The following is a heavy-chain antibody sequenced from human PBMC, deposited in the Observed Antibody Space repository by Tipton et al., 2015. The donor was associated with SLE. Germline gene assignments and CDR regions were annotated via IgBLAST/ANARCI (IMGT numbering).Heavy chain of an antibody. D-gene: IGHD6-13*01. Sequence: TLSLTCAVYGGSISSRNWWSWIRQPPGKGLEWIGEIDHSGSTNYNPSLESRVTISVDTSKNQFSLKLSSVTAADTAVYYCARGGAAAGREGYYYMDVWGQGTTVTVSS. CDR2: IDHSGST. J-gene: IGHJ6*03. V-gene: IGHV4-4*02. CDR3: ARGGAAAGREGYYYMDV. CDR1: GGSISSRNW.